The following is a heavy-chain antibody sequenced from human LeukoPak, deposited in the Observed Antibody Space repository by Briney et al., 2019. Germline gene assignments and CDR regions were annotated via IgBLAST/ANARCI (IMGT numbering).Heavy chain of an antibody. V-gene: IGHV1-69*05. D-gene: IGHD5-18*01. CDR2: IITIFGTT. CDR1: GGTFSSYA. Sequence: SVKVSCKASGGTFSSYAISWVRQAPGQGREWMGLIITIFGTTNYAQKFQGRVTITTDESKTTANMELSSLRSEDTAVYYCARDHRSSYGCMDVWGKGTTVTVSS. CDR3: ARDHRSSYGCMDV. J-gene: IGHJ6*03.